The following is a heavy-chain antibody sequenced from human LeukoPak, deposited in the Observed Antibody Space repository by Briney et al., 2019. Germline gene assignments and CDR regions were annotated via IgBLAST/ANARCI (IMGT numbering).Heavy chain of an antibody. Sequence: GGSLRLSCSASTFSFNIYHMNWIRQAPGKGLEWVAYISSGGNYIYYADSVKGRFTISRDNAKSALYLQMNSLRAEDTAVYYCAREGELVLAFDLWGQGTMVAVSS. CDR3: AREGELVLAFDL. CDR2: ISSGGNYI. J-gene: IGHJ3*01. D-gene: IGHD6-13*01. V-gene: IGHV3-21*01. CDR1: TFSFNIYH.